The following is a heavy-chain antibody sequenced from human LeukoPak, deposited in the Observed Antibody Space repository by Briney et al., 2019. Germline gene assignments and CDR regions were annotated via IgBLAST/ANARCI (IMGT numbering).Heavy chain of an antibody. CDR1: GYTSTSYA. Sequence: ASVKVSCKASGYTSTSYAMHWVRQAPGQRLEWMGWINAGNGNTKYSQKFQGRVTITRDTSASTAYMELSSLRSEDTAVYYCARGRFRWELEIRDFDYWGQGTLVTVSS. CDR3: ARGRFRWELEIRDFDY. V-gene: IGHV1-3*01. J-gene: IGHJ4*02. D-gene: IGHD1-26*01. CDR2: INAGNGNT.